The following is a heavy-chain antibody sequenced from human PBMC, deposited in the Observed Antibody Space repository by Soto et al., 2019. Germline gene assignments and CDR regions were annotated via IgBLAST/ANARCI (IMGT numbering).Heavy chain of an antibody. CDR1: GFTFSSYG. V-gene: IGHV3-30*03. D-gene: IGHD3-22*01. CDR2: ISYDGSNK. J-gene: IGHJ4*02. Sequence: QVQLVESGGGVVQPGRSLRLSCAASGFTFSSYGMHWVRQAPGKGLEWVAVISYDGSNKYYADSVKGRFTISRDNSKNTLYLQMNSLRAEDTAVYYCATSSDNYYDSSGFDYWGQGTLVTVSS. CDR3: ATSSDNYYDSSGFDY.